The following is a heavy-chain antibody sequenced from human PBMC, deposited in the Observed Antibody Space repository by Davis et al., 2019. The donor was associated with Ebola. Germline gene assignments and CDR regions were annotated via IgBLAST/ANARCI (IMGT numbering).Heavy chain of an antibody. J-gene: IGHJ4*02. CDR3: AKGGFFGVVIYYFDY. CDR2: VTSSGGST. Sequence: GGSLRLSCAASGFTFSSYAMTWARQVPGKGLEWVSAVTSSGGSTYYADSVKGRFTISRDNSKNTLYLQMNSLRAEDTAVYYCAKGGFFGVVIYYFDYWGQGTLVTVSS. V-gene: IGHV3-23*01. CDR1: GFTFSSYA. D-gene: IGHD3-3*01.